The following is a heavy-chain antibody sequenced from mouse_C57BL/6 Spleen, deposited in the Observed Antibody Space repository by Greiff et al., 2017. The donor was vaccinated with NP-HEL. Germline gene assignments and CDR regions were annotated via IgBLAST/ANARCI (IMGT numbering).Heavy chain of an antibody. CDR1: GYSITSGYY. CDR3: ARVRTYSYYFDY. Sequence: EVKLQESGPGLVKPSQSLSLTCSVTGYSITSGYYWNWIRQFPANKLEWMGYISYDGSNNYNPSLKNRISITRDPSKNQFFLKLNSVTTEDTATYYCARVRTYSYYFDYWGQGTTLTVSS. CDR2: ISYDGSN. J-gene: IGHJ2*01. V-gene: IGHV3-6*01. D-gene: IGHD1-1*01.